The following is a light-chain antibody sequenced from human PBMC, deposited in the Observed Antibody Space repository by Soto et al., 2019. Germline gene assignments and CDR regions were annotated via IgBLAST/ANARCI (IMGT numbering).Light chain of an antibody. CDR1: QGISNY. CDR3: QQYNSYST. V-gene: IGKV1-9*01. J-gene: IGKJ5*01. CDR2: QAS. Sequence: DIQLTQSPSFLSAFVGDRVTITFRASQGISNYLAWYQQRPGKAPQVLINQASTLESGVPSRFSGSGSGTEFTLTISSLQPDDFATYYCQQYNSYSTFGQGTRLEIK.